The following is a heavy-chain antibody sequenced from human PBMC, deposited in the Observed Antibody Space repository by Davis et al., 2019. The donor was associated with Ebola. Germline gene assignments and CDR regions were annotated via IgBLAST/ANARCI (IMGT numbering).Heavy chain of an antibody. D-gene: IGHD6-6*01. CDR1: GGSFSGYY. CDR2: INHSGST. V-gene: IGHV4-34*01. Sequence: MPSETLSLTCAVYGGSFSGYYWSWIRQPPGKGLEWIGEINHSGSTNYNPSLKSRVTISVDTSKNQFSLKLSSVTAADTAVYYCARLPIAVRPPYYYGMDVWGQGTTVTVSS. CDR3: ARLPIAVRPPYYYGMDV. J-gene: IGHJ6*02.